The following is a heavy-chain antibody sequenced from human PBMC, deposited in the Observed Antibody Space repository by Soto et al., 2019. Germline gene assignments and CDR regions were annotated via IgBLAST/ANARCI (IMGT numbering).Heavy chain of an antibody. Sequence: QVQLVQSGDEVKKPGSSVKVSCKASGDTFTNHVFNWVRQAPGQGLEWMGGIISLFGTPNYSRRFQGRVTIAADESTATSYMELSSLRSDDAAVDYCARDVGSGYDRGDYWGQGTLVTVSS. CDR2: IISLFGTP. V-gene: IGHV1-69*12. D-gene: IGHD5-12*01. CDR1: GDTFTNHV. CDR3: ARDVGSGYDRGDY. J-gene: IGHJ4*02.